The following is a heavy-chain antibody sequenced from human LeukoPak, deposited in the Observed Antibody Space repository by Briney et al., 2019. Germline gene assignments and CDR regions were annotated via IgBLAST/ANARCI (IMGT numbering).Heavy chain of an antibody. Sequence: SETLSLTCAVYGGSFSGYYWSWIRQPPGKGLEWIGEINHSGSTNYNPSLKSRVTISVDTSKNQFSLKLSSVTAADTAVYYCARGEAARRWFNPWGQGTLVTVSS. CDR3: ARGEAARRWFNP. CDR1: GGSFSGYY. D-gene: IGHD6-13*01. CDR2: INHSGST. V-gene: IGHV4-34*01. J-gene: IGHJ5*02.